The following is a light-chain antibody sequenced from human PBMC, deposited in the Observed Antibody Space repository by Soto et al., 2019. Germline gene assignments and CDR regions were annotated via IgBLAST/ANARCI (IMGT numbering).Light chain of an antibody. V-gene: IGLV2-23*02. Sequence: QSALTQPASVSGSPGQSITISCTGTSSDVGTYNLVSWYQQHPGKAPKLMIYEVTKRPSGVSNRFSGSKSGNTASLTISGLQAEDEADYYCCSYVGSRTVVFGGGTKVTVL. CDR3: CSYVGSRTVV. CDR2: EVT. J-gene: IGLJ2*01. CDR1: SSDVGTYNL.